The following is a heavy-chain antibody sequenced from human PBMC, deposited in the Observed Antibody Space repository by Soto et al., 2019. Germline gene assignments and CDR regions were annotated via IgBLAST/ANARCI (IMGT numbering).Heavy chain of an antibody. V-gene: IGHV3-21*06. CDR2: ISSTTNYI. Sequence: TEFTWTRDSMNWFLQSPGKGLEWVSSISSTTNYIYYGDSMKGRFTISRDNAKNSLYLEMNSLRAEDTAVYYCARESEDLTSNFDYWGQGTLVTVSS. CDR3: ARESEDLTSNFDY. J-gene: IGHJ4*02. CDR1: EFTWTRDS.